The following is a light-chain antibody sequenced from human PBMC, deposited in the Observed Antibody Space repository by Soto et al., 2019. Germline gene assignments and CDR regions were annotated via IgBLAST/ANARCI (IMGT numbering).Light chain of an antibody. CDR2: GSS. J-gene: IGKJ2*01. CDR1: QSVSNNY. CDR3: HQYGSPPPYT. Sequence: EVVLTQSPGTLSLSPGERATLSCRASQSVSNNYLAWYQQKPGQDPRLLIFGSSDRATGIPDRVSGSGSGTDFTLTISRLEPEDFAVYYCHQYGSPPPYTFGQGTKLEIK. V-gene: IGKV3-20*01.